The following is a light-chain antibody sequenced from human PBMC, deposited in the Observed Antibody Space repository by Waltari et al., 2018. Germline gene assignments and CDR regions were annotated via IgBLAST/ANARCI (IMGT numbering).Light chain of an antibody. Sequence: QSVLTQPPSASAPPGQRVTISCSGSSSNIGSNFVYWYQQLPGTAPKLLIYRNNQRPSGVPDRFSGSKSGTSASLAISGLRSEDEADYYCAPWDDSLSGPGVFGGGTKLTVL. CDR2: RNN. V-gene: IGLV1-47*01. CDR1: SSNIGSNF. J-gene: IGLJ3*02. CDR3: APWDDSLSGPGV.